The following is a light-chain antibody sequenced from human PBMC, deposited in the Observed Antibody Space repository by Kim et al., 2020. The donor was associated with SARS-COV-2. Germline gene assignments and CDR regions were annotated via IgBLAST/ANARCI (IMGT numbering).Light chain of an antibody. J-gene: IGLJ2*01. CDR2: YDS. Sequence: LTQPPSVSVAPGKTARITCGGNNIGSKSVHWYQQKPGQAPVLVIYYDSDRPSGIPERFSGSNSGNTATLTISRVEAGDEADYYCQVWDSSSDHVVFGGGTQLTVL. V-gene: IGLV3-21*04. CDR1: NIGSKS. CDR3: QVWDSSSDHVV.